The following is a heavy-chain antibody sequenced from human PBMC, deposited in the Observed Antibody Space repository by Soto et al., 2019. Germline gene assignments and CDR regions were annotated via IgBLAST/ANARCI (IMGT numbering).Heavy chain of an antibody. CDR1: RRGFSAGQFY. V-gene: IGHV4-39*01. Sequence: SGALSLPRALSRRGFSAGQFYRGWIRQTPGDGAGGFGELYYSGSTYYNPSLKSRVTISVDTSKNQFSLKLSSVTAADTAVYYCARQAAGLIAAAGPKPDYYYYGMDVWGQGTTVTVSS. J-gene: IGHJ6*02. CDR2: YYSGST. D-gene: IGHD6-13*01. CDR3: ARQAAGLIAAAGPKPDYYYYGMDV.